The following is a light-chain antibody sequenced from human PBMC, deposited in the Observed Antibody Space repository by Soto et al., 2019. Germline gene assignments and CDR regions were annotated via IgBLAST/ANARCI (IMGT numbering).Light chain of an antibody. CDR2: AAS. CDR3: QQSYTTPIT. V-gene: IGKV1-39*01. Sequence: DIQMTHSPSSLSASVGERVIITCRASQTISSHLNWYQQKPGKAPNLLVYAASSLQSGVPSRVTGSGSGTDFTLTISSLQPEDFATYFCQQSYTTPITFGQGTRLEI. CDR1: QTISSH. J-gene: IGKJ5*01.